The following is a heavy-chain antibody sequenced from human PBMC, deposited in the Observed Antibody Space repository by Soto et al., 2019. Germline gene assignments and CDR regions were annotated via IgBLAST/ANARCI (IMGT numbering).Heavy chain of an antibody. CDR2: IYYSGST. V-gene: IGHV4-31*03. Sequence: SETLSLTCTVSGGSISSGGYYWSWIRQHPGKGLEWIGYIYYSGSTYYNPSLKSRVTISVDTSKNQFSLKLSSVTAADTAVYYCARMVRSGSYLNWFDPWGQGTLLTVSS. D-gene: IGHD1-26*01. J-gene: IGHJ5*02. CDR3: ARMVRSGSYLNWFDP. CDR1: GGSISSGGYY.